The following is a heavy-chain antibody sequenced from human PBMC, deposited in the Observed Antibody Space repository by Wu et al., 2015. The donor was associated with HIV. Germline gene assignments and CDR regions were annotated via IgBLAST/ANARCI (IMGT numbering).Heavy chain of an antibody. CDR1: GGTFDSNA. CDR3: ANADPAGGGGYFDY. Sequence: QVQLVQSGAEVKKPGSSVKVSCKASGGTFDSNAINWVRQAPGQGLQWMGGIIPVLGTANYAQNFQGRVTITADRFTKTVYMELSSLRSDDTAVYYCANADPAGGGGYFDYWGQGTLVTVAS. D-gene: IGHD6-19*01. CDR2: IIPVLGTA. J-gene: IGHJ4*02. V-gene: IGHV1-69*14.